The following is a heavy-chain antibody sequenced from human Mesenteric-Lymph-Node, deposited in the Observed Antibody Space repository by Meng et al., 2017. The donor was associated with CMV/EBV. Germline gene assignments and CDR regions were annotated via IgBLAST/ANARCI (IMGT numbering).Heavy chain of an antibody. J-gene: IGHJ6*02. CDR1: GGSFSGYY. D-gene: IGHD3-22*01. CDR3: ARISRRGYQIYYYYGMDV. CDR2: INHSGST. V-gene: IGHV4-34*01. Sequence: SETLSLTCAVYGGSFSGYYWSWIRQPPGKGLEWIGEINHSGSTNYNPSLKSRVTISVDTSKNQFSLKLSSVTAADTAVYYCARISRRGYQIYYYYGMDVWGQGTTVTV.